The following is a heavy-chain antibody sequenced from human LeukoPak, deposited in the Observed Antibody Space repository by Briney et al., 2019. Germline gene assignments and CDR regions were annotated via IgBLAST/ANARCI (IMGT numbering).Heavy chain of an antibody. CDR3: ARLSSIAVATFDNWFDP. CDR2: IYPGDSDT. J-gene: IGHJ5*02. D-gene: IGHD5-12*01. V-gene: IGHV5-51*01. Sequence: GESLKISCKGSGYSFTSYWIGWVRQMPGKGLEWMGIIYPGDSDTRYSPSLQGQVTISADKSISTAYLQWSSLKASDTAMYYCARLSSIAVATFDNWFDPWGQGTLVTVSS. CDR1: GYSFTSYW.